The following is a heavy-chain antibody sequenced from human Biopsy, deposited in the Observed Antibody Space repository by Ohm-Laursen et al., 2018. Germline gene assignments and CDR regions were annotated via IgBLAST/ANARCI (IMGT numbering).Heavy chain of an antibody. CDR2: IRPLNGDT. V-gene: IGHV1-18*01. J-gene: IGHJ4*02. CDR3: ARGEVTFGELIVSLDS. Sequence: AASVKVSCKTSGYNFISYSINWVRQAPGQGLEWMGWIRPLNGDTKYGQKFRDRVTMTTDTSTSTVYMELTSLRSDDTAVYYCARGEVTFGELIVSLDSWGQGTLVTVSS. D-gene: IGHD3-16*02. CDR1: GYNFISYS.